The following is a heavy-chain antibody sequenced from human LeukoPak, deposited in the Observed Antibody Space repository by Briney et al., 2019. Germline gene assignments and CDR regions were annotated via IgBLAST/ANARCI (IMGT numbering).Heavy chain of an antibody. CDR2: IYYSGDT. CDR1: GGSINNYY. J-gene: IGHJ4*02. CDR3: ARGQGTVTTL. V-gene: IGHV4-59*01. Sequence: PSETLSLTCTVSGGSINNYYWSWIRQPPGKRLEWIGYIYYSGDTNYSPSLKSRITISVDTSKSQFSLKLRSVTAADTAIYYCARGQGTVTTLWGQGTLVTVSS. D-gene: IGHD4-17*01.